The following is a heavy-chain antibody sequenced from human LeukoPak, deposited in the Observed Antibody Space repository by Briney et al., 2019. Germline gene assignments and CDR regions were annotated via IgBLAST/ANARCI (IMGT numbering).Heavy chain of an antibody. CDR3: ARRRKNCSSTSCGKELDP. CDR1: GGSISSYY. D-gene: IGHD2-2*01. Sequence: SETLSLTCTVSGGSISSYYWSWIRQPPGKGLEWIGYIYYSGSTNYNPSLKSRVTISVDTSKNQFSLKLSSVTAADTAVYYCARRRKNCSSTSCGKELDPWGQGTLVTVSS. J-gene: IGHJ5*02. V-gene: IGHV4-59*01. CDR2: IYYSGST.